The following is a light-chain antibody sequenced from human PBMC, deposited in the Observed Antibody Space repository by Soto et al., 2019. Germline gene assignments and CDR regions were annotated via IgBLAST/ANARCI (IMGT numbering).Light chain of an antibody. V-gene: IGKV1-39*01. Sequence: DIQMTQSPSSLSSSLGDRVTITFRASQTISNSLNWYQQRPGKAPNLLIYGTSTLQGGVPSRFSGSGSGTDFTLTISSLQPEDSATYFCQESHTFLWGTFGQGTKVDI. CDR3: QESHTFLWGT. CDR1: QTISNS. CDR2: GTS. J-gene: IGKJ1*01.